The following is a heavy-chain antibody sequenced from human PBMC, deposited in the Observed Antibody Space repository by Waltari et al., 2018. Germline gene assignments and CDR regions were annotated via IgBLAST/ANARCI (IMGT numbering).Heavy chain of an antibody. D-gene: IGHD1-26*01. V-gene: IGHV4-39*01. CDR3: ARHIGGGGSYHDAFDI. J-gene: IGHJ3*02. CDR2: IYYSGST. Sequence: QLQLQESGPGLVKPSETLSLTCTVSGGSISSSSYYWGWIRQPPGKGLEWIGSIYYSGSTYYNPSLRSRFTISVDTSKNQFSLKLSSVTAADTAVYYCARHIGGGGSYHDAFDIWGQGTMVTVSS. CDR1: GGSISSSSYY.